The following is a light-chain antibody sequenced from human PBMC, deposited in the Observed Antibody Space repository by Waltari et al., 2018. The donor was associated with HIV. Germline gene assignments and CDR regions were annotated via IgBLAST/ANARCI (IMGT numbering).Light chain of an antibody. CDR2: SDN. Sequence: QSVLTQSPSVSGAPGQRVTISCTGTSSNIGAGYDVHWFQHLPGTAPKLPVYSDNNRPSGVPDRFSASKSGTSASLAISGLQVDDEATYYCQSYDSSLSAYVFGPGTKVTVL. J-gene: IGLJ1*01. CDR3: QSYDSSLSAYV. CDR1: SSNIGAGYD. V-gene: IGLV1-40*01.